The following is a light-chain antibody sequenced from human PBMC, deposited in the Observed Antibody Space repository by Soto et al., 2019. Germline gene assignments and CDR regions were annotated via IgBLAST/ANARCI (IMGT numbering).Light chain of an antibody. CDR1: QSISNC. V-gene: IGKV1-5*01. CDR3: QQYNSYWT. Sequence: DIQMTQSPSTLSASVGDRVNITCRASQSISNCLAWNQQKPGKAPKLLIYDASSLESGVPSRFSGSGSGTEFTLTISSLQPDDFTTYYCQQYNSYWTFGQGTKVDIK. CDR2: DAS. J-gene: IGKJ1*01.